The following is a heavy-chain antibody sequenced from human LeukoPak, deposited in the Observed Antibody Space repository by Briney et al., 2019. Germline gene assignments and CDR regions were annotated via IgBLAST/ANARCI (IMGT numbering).Heavy chain of an antibody. J-gene: IGHJ4*02. CDR3: ARGVGWFGELSTDY. CDR2: INPNSGGT. CDR1: GYTFTGYC. Sequence: GASVKVSCKASGYTFTGYCMHWVRQAPGQGLEWMGWINPNSGGTNYAQKFQGRVTMTRDTSISTAYMELSRLRSDDTAVYYCARGVGWFGELSTDYWGQGTLVTVSS. V-gene: IGHV1-2*02. D-gene: IGHD3-10*01.